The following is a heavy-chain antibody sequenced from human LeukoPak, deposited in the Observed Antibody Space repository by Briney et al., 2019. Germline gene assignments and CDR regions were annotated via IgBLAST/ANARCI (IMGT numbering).Heavy chain of an antibody. J-gene: IGHJ4*02. CDR1: GGSISSYY. CDR3: ARLSGYDREIFYDY. V-gene: IGHV4-59*01. D-gene: IGHD5-12*01. Sequence: PSETLSLTCTVSGGSISSYYWSWIRQPPGKGLEGIGYIYYSGSTNYNPSLRSRVTISVDTSKNQFSLKLSSVTAADTAVYYCARLSGYDREIFYDYWGQGTLVTVSS. CDR2: IYYSGST.